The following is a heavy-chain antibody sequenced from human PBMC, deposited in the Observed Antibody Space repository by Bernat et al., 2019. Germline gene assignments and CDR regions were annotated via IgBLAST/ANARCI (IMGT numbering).Heavy chain of an antibody. V-gene: IGHV1-3*01. Sequence: QVHLVQSGAEVKKPGASVEVSCKASGYTFTDFAIHWVRQAPGQRLEWMGWINAANGNTKYSQKFQGGVTLTRDTSANTAFMELSSLRSEDTALYYCARDTSGSGWYFFDFWGQGTLVTVSS. CDR2: INAANGNT. CDR1: GYTFTDFA. J-gene: IGHJ4*02. CDR3: ARDTSGSGWYFFDF. D-gene: IGHD6-19*01.